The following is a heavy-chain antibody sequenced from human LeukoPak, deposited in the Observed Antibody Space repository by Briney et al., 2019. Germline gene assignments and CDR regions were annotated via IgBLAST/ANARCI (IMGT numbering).Heavy chain of an antibody. Sequence: GGSLRLSCAASGFTFSSYAMHWVRQAPGKGLEWVSGISWNSGGIGYADSVKGRFTISRDNAKNSLYLQMNSLRAEDTALYYCAKDIYDSSGYNWFDPWGQGTLVTVSS. V-gene: IGHV3-9*01. CDR3: AKDIYDSSGYNWFDP. CDR2: ISWNSGGI. D-gene: IGHD3-22*01. J-gene: IGHJ5*02. CDR1: GFTFSSYA.